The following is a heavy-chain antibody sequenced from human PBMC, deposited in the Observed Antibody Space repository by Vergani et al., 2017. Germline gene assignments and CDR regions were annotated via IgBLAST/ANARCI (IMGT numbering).Heavy chain of an antibody. J-gene: IGHJ4*02. CDR2: IWYDGSNK. D-gene: IGHD3-10*01. V-gene: IGHV3-33*01. CDR3: ARDRGLLWFGELAH. CDR1: GFTFSSYG. Sequence: VQLVESGGGLVKPGRSLRLSCAASGFTFSSYGMHWVRQAPGKGLEWVAVIWYDGSNKYYADSVKGRFTISRDNSKNTLYLQMNSLRAEDTAVYYCARDRGLLWFGELAHWGQGTLVTVSS.